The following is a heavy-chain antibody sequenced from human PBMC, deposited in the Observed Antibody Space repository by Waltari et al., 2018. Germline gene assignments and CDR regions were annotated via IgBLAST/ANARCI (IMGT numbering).Heavy chain of an antibody. D-gene: IGHD2-15*01. Sequence: QVQLVQSGAEVKKPGSSVRVSCKASGGTFSSYAISWVRQAPGQGLEWMGGIIPIFGTANYAQKFKGRVTITADESTSTAYMELSSLRSEDTAVYYCASGGLGYCSGGSCYGIDYWGQGTLVTVSS. CDR1: GGTFSSYA. V-gene: IGHV1-69*01. CDR3: ASGGLGYCSGGSCYGIDY. CDR2: IIPIFGTA. J-gene: IGHJ4*02.